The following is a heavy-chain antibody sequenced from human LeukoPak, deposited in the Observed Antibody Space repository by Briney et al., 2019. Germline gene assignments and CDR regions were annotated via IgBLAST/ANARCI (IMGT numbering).Heavy chain of an antibody. D-gene: IGHD3-3*01. CDR1: GFTFSSYA. V-gene: IGHV3-30-3*01. Sequence: PGGSLRLSCAASGFTFSSYAMHWVRQAPGKGLEWVAVISYDGSNKYYADSVKGRFTISRDNSKNTLHLQMNSLRAEDTAVYYCARVRKSFLYDFWSGQFDYWGQGTLVTVSS. CDR3: ARVRKSFLYDFWSGQFDY. J-gene: IGHJ4*02. CDR2: ISYDGSNK.